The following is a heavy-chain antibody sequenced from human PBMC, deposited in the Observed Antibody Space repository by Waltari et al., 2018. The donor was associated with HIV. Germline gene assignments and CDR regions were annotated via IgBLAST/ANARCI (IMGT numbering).Heavy chain of an antibody. CDR1: GYTFTGSY. J-gene: IGHJ4*02. CDR2: INPNSGGT. CDR3: TRLYYDSSGYKAPDY. D-gene: IGHD3-22*01. V-gene: IGHV1-2*06. Sequence: QVQLVQSGAEVKKPGSSLKVSCKASGYTFTGSYNTWVRQAPGQGLEWMGRINPNSGGTDYAQNFQGRVTMTRDTSISTAYMELSRLRFDDTAVYYCTRLYYDSSGYKAPDYWGQGTLVTVSS.